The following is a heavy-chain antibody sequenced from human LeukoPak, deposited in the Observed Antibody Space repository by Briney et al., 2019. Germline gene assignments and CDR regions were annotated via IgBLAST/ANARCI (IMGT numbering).Heavy chain of an antibody. D-gene: IGHD6-6*01. V-gene: IGHV3-7*01. CDR2: IKQDGSEK. J-gene: IGHJ4*02. Sequence: GGSLRLSCAASGFTFDDYAMHWVRQAPGKGLEWVANIKQDGSEKYHVDSVKGRFTISRDNAKNSLYLQMNSLRAEDTAVYYCARENEYSSSHDYWGQGTLVTVSS. CDR1: GFTFDDYA. CDR3: ARENEYSSSHDY.